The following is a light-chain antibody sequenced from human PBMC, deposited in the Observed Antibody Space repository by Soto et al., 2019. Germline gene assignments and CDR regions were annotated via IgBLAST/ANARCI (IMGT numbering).Light chain of an antibody. J-gene: IGLJ1*01. CDR3: SSYVTDSTYG. Sequence: QSVLTQPASVSGSPGQSITISCTGTSSDVGGYNYVSWYQHHPGKAPKLMIYEVSNRPSGVSYRFSGSKSGNTASLTISGLQAEDEADYYCSSYVTDSTYGFGTGTKVTVL. CDR2: EVS. V-gene: IGLV2-14*01. CDR1: SSDVGGYNY.